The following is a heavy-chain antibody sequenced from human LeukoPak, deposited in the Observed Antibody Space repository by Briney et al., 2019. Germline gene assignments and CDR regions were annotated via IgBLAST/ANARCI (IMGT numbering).Heavy chain of an antibody. V-gene: IGHV3-23*01. CDR2: FDGNADGT. Sequence: PGGSLRLSCVTSGFTSSRFGMTWVRQPPGKGLEWVASFDGNADGTYYADSVKGRCTISRDNSKNTLYLQMNSLRAEDTAIYYCAKPRIIGLGWAQFDYWGQGSLVTVSS. CDR3: AKPRIIGLGWAQFDY. CDR1: GFTSSRFG. J-gene: IGHJ4*02. D-gene: IGHD2-15*01.